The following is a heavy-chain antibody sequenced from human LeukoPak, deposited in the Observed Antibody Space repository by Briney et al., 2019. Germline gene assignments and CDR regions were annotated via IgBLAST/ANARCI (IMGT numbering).Heavy chain of an antibody. CDR3: ARGTYYSGSGPGNWFDP. CDR2: ITRKDAI. CDR1: GFSVSDYY. Sequence: GGSLRDSCAASGFSVSDYYMNWIRQSPGKGLEWVSHITRKDAIEYADSVRGRFTIYGDNANNLLYLQMDSLRPEDTAVYYCARGTYYSGSGPGNWFDPWGHGTLVTVSS. D-gene: IGHD3-10*01. V-gene: IGHV3-11*01. J-gene: IGHJ5*02.